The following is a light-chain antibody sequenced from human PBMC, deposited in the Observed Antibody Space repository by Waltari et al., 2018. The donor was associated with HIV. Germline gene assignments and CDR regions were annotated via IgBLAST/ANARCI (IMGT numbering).Light chain of an antibody. Sequence: SVLTQPPSASGTPGQRVTMPCSGSRSTLGSSYLYCYQQVPGTAPKLLIYSSNHRPSGVPDRFSGSKSGTSASLAISGLRSEDETDYYCAAWDDSLSGYVFGTGTKVTVL. CDR3: AAWDDSLSGYV. CDR2: SSN. J-gene: IGLJ1*01. V-gene: IGLV1-47*01. CDR1: RSTLGSSY.